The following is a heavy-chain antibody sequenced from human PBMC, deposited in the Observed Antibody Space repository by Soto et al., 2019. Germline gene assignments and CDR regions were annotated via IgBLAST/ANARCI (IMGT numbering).Heavy chain of an antibody. D-gene: IGHD3-22*01. CDR3: AKGYDSLWWEGY. J-gene: IGHJ4*02. Sequence: EVQILESGGGLVQPGGSLRLSCVASGFTFSSHVMTWVRQAPGKGLEWVSSINPNGGSTYYAESVKGRFTIPRDNFRNTVFLQMSSLRNEDTAVYYCAKGYDSLWWEGYWGQGTQVIVSS. V-gene: IGHV3-23*01. CDR2: INPNGGST. CDR1: GFTFSSHV.